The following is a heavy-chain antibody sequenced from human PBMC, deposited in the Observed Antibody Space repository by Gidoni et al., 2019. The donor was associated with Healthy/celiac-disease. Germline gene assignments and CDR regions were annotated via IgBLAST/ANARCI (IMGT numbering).Heavy chain of an antibody. CDR2: IYYSGST. CDR1: GSSISSSSYY. D-gene: IGHD3-3*01. J-gene: IGHJ5*02. Sequence: QLQLQESGPGLVKPSETLSLPCTVSGSSISSSSYYWGWIRQPPGKWLEWIGSIYYSGSTYSNPSLKSRVTISVDTSKNQFSLKLSSVTAADTAVYYCAGPGSRFLEWLSTYNWFDPWGQGTLVTVSS. V-gene: IGHV4-39*01. CDR3: AGPGSRFLEWLSTYNWFDP.